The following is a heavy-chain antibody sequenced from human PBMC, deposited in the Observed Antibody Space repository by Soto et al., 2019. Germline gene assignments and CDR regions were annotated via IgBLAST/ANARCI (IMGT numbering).Heavy chain of an antibody. CDR3: ARGITYYDILTGYPPLTPYYSYGMDV. D-gene: IGHD3-9*01. J-gene: IGHJ6*02. CDR1: GYTFTSYY. Sequence: ASVKVSCKASGYTFTSYYMHWVRQAPGQGLEWMGIINPSGGSTSYAQKFQGRVTMTRDTSTSTVYMELSSLRSEDTAVYYCARGITYYDILTGYPPLTPYYSYGMDVWGQGTTVTVSS. V-gene: IGHV1-46*01. CDR2: INPSGGST.